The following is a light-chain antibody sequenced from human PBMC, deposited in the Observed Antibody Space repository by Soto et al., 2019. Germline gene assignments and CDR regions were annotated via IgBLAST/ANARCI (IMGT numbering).Light chain of an antibody. CDR3: QQSLGIPYT. CDR2: AAS. CDR1: QTISTY. V-gene: IGKV1-39*01. J-gene: IGKJ2*01. Sequence: DIQMTQAPSALSASVGDRVTITCRASQTISTYLNWYQQKPGKAPKLLIYAASTLQSGFPSRFSGSGSGTDVTLTISSLKPEDFATYYCQQSLGIPYTFGQGTRLEIK.